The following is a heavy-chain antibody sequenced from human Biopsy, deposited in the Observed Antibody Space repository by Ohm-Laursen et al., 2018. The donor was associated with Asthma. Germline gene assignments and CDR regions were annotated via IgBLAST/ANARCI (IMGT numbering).Heavy chain of an antibody. D-gene: IGHD4-17*01. CDR2: IYSGGTS. Sequence: SLRLSCSASGFAVSRDYMFWVRQAPGKGLEWVSVIYSGGTSHTADSVRGRFTISRDYSKNTLYLQMHSLRAEDTAVYYCTRTTTVTTTYVMDVWGRGTTVTVSS. J-gene: IGHJ6*02. CDR1: GFAVSRDY. CDR3: TRTTTVTTTYVMDV. V-gene: IGHV3-53*01.